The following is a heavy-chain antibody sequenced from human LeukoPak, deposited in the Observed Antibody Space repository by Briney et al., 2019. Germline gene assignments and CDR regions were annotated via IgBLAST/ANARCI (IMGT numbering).Heavy chain of an antibody. V-gene: IGHV1-69*04. CDR3: ARDIRYFDWLSGY. CDR1: GGTFSSYA. J-gene: IGHJ4*02. D-gene: IGHD3-9*01. Sequence: SVKVSCKASGGTFSSYAISWVRQAPGQGLEWMGRIIPILGIANYAQKFQGRVTITADKSTSTAYMELSSLRSEDTAVYYCARDIRYFDWLSGYWGQGTLVTVSS. CDR2: IIPILGIA.